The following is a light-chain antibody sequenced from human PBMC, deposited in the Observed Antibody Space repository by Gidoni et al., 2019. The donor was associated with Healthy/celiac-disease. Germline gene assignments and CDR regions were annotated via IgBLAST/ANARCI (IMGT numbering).Light chain of an antibody. CDR2: GAS. CDR3: QQYGSSPLT. J-gene: IGKJ4*01. V-gene: IGKV3-20*01. Sequence: EMVLTQSPGTLSLSPGERATLSCRASQSVSSSYLAWYQQNPGQAPRLLIYGASSRATGIPDMFSGSGSGTDFTLTISRLEPEDFAVYYCQQYGSSPLTFGGGTKVEIK. CDR1: QSVSSSY.